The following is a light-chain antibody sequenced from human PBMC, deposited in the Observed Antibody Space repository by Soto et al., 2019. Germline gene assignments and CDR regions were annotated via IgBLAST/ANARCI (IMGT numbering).Light chain of an antibody. CDR2: GAS. CDR1: QSVRNN. CDR3: QQYNNWPLT. V-gene: IGKV3-15*01. Sequence: EIVMTQSPATLSVSPGERAKFSCRASQSVRNNLAWFQQKPGQAPRLLIYGASTRATSIPARFSGSGSGTEFTLTISRLQSEDFAVYYCQQYNNWPLTFGGGSKAEIK. J-gene: IGKJ4*01.